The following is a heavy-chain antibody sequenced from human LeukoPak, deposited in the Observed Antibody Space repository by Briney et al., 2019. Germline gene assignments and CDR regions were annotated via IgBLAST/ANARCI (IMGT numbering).Heavy chain of an antibody. D-gene: IGHD6-6*01. CDR1: GYSFSNCW. CDR2: INPGNSDT. J-gene: IGHJ4*02. V-gene: IGHV5-51*01. CDR3: ARRSSSEF. Sequence: GESLKISCKGSGYSFSNCWIGWIRQMPGKGLEWMAIINPGNSDTKYNPAFQGQVTISADKSISTACLQWSSLKASDSAMYYCARRSSSEFWGQGTLVTVSS.